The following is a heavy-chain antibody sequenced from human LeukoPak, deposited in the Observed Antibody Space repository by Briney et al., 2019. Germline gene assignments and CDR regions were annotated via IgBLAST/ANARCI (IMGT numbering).Heavy chain of an antibody. J-gene: IGHJ4*02. CDR1: GYTFTSYD. CDR2: MNPNSGNT. CDR3: ASSRATSSWLVLVDY. D-gene: IGHD6-13*01. Sequence: GASVKVSCKASGYTFTSYDINWVRQATGQGLEWMGWMNPNSGNTGYAQKFQGRVTMTRNTSISTAYMELSSLRSEDTAVYYCASSRATSSWLVLVDYWGQGTLVTVSS. V-gene: IGHV1-8*01.